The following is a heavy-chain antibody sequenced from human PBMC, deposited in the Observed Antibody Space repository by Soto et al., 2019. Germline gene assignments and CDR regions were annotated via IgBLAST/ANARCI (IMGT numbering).Heavy chain of an antibody. V-gene: IGHV4-31*03. CDR3: ARDRVYYYGSGSEDYYYYGMDV. J-gene: IGHJ6*02. Sequence: QVQLQESGPGLVKPSQTLSLTCTASGGSISSGGYYWSWIRQHPGKGLEWIGYIYYSGSTYYNPSLKSRVTISVDTSKNQFSLKLSSVTAADTAVYYCARDRVYYYGSGSEDYYYYGMDVWGQGTTVTVSS. CDR2: IYYSGST. CDR1: GGSISSGGYY. D-gene: IGHD3-10*01.